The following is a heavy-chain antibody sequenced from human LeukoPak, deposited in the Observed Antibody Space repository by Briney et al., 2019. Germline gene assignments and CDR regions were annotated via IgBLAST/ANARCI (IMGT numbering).Heavy chain of an antibody. CDR3: AREGPVGTDGF. D-gene: IGHD5-24*01. CDR2: RIPILGTT. CDR1: GGSFGSYG. J-gene: IGHJ1*01. V-gene: IGHV1-69*13. Sequence: ASVKVSCRASGGSFGSYGISWVRQAPGQGLEWMGGRIPILGTTNLAQKFQGRPTITADESTSTAYMELNGLRVDDTAVYYCAREGPVGTDGFWGQGTLVTVSS.